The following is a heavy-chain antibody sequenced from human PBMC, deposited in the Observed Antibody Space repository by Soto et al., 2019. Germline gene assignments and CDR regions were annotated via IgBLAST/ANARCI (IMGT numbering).Heavy chain of an antibody. D-gene: IGHD3-3*02. Sequence: EVQLLESGGGLVQPGGYLRLSCAASGFTFSDYAMSWVRRAPWKGLQWVSAISGRGGNTYYLDSVKGRFIISRDNHKNPLSSQMTSLRAEDTSVYYCAKDLTGICAFDLWGHGTMVTVSS. V-gene: IGHV3-23*01. CDR3: AKDLTGICAFDL. CDR2: ISGRGGNT. CDR1: GFTFSDYA. J-gene: IGHJ3*01.